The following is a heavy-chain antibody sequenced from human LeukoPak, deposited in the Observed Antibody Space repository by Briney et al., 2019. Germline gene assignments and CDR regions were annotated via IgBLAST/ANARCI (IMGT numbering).Heavy chain of an antibody. V-gene: IGHV3-7*01. Sequence: GGSLRLSCAASGFTFSSHWMSWVRQTPGKGLEWVAHIKQDGSEKYYVDSVKGRFTISRDNAKNSLHLQMNSLRAEDTAVYYCARDKVTYWGQGTLVTVSS. J-gene: IGHJ4*02. CDR3: ARDKVTY. CDR2: IKQDGSEK. CDR1: GFTFSSHW.